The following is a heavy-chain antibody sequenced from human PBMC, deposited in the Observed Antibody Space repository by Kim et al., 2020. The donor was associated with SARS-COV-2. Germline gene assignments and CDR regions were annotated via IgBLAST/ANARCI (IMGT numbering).Heavy chain of an antibody. CDR2: ISSSSSYI. CDR1: GFTFSSYS. Sequence: GGSLRLSCAASGFTFSSYSMNWVRQAPGKGLEWVSSISSSSSYIYYADSVKGRFTISRDNAKNSLYLQMNSLRAEDTAVYYCASSNMGSSWDNFDYWGQGTLVTVSS. CDR3: ASSNMGSSWDNFDY. V-gene: IGHV3-21*01. D-gene: IGHD6-13*01. J-gene: IGHJ4*02.